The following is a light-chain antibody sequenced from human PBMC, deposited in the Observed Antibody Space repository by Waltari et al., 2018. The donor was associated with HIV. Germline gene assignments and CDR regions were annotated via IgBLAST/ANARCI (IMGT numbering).Light chain of an antibody. Sequence: QLVLTQSPSASASLGASVRLTCTLSSGHSSYGLAWHQQQPEKGPRFLMKVNSVGSHSKGDGIPDRFSGSSSGAERYLTISSLQSEDEGDYYCQTWVTGTRVFGGGTKLTVL. CDR3: QTWVTGTRV. CDR2: VNSVGSH. V-gene: IGLV4-69*01. CDR1: SGHSSYG. J-gene: IGLJ2*01.